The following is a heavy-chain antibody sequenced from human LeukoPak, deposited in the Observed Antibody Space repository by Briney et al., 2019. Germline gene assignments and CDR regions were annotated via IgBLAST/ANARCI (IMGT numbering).Heavy chain of an antibody. V-gene: IGHV3-53*01. CDR1: GFSVTRNY. J-gene: IGHJ4*02. D-gene: IGHD1-1*01. CDR3: ARYDNGKDYFDY. CDR2: MYSGGGT. Sequence: GGSLRLSCAASGFSVTRNYVSWVRQAPGKGLEWVSLMYSGGGTSYADSVKGRFTISRDTSKNTLYLQMSSLRAEDTALYYCARYDNGKDYFDYWGLGTLVTVSS.